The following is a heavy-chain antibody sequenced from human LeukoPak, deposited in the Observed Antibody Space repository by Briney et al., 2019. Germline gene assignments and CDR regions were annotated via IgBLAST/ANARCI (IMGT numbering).Heavy chain of an antibody. D-gene: IGHD1-14*01. CDR3: VRQPDSARYGFDY. V-gene: IGHV3-13*01. J-gene: IGHJ4*02. CDR2: IGSAGYT. CDR1: GFTFDNND. Sequence: GGSLRLSCGVSGFTFDNNDMHWVRHTTGKGLEWVSAIGSAGYTYYADSVRGRFTITRDNAKQSLYLQMNSLRVEDTAVYHCVRQPDSARYGFDYWGRGTQVTVSS.